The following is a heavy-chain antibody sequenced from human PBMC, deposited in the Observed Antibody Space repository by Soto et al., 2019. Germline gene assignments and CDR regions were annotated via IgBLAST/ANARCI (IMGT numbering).Heavy chain of an antibody. CDR1: GFSLSGYA. D-gene: IGHD6-19*01. CDR3: ARDMYSSDYFVKWFEP. J-gene: IGHJ5*02. CDR2: ISHDGINK. Sequence: QVRLVESGGGVAQPGSPLRLSCTAPGFSLSGYARYWFGQPPGKGLEWWAVISHDGINKHYADSVKGRVTVSRDNSNHSLDLQLNSLRGEDTAMYYCARDMYSSDYFVKWFEPWGQGTLVTVSS. V-gene: IGHV3-30-3*01.